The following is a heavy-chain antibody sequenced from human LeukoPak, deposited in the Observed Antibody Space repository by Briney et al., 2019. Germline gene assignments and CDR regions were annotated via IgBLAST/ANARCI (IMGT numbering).Heavy chain of an antibody. CDR1: GGSFSGYY. J-gene: IGHJ4*02. Sequence: PSETLSLTCAVYGGSFSGYYWSWIRQPPGKGLEWIGEINHSGSTNYNPSLKSRVTISVDTSKNQLSLKLSSVTAADTAVYYCASDSSSWNYFDYWGQGTLVTVSS. CDR2: INHSGST. CDR3: ASDSSSWNYFDY. V-gene: IGHV4-34*01. D-gene: IGHD6-13*01.